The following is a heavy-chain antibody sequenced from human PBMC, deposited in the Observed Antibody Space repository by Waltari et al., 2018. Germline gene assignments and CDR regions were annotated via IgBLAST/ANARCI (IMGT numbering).Heavy chain of an antibody. Sequence: EVQLVESGGSLVQPGGSLRLSCAASGFTFNSYWIYWIRQAPGKGVGWVVEIKGDGGEKYYVDSVKCRFTISRDNAKNSLYLEMNSLRAEDTAVYFCVRGSNGAFDYWGQGTLVTVSS. V-gene: IGHV3-7*04. CDR2: IKGDGGEK. CDR3: VRGSNGAFDY. J-gene: IGHJ4*02. D-gene: IGHD3-10*01. CDR1: GFTFNSYW.